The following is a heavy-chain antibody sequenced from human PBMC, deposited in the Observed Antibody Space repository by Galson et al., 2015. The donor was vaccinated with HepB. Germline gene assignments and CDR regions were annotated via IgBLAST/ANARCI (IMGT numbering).Heavy chain of an antibody. CDR3: ARVGLGSGGYFDAFDI. V-gene: IGHV3-21*01. Sequence: SLRLSCAASGFTFSNYPINWVRQAPGKGLEWVSSITTSSSSIYYADSVKGRFTISRDNAKNSLYLQMNSLRAEDTAVYYCARVGLGSGGYFDAFDIWGQGTMVTVSS. J-gene: IGHJ3*02. CDR1: GFTFSNYP. CDR2: ITTSSSSI. D-gene: IGHD1-26*01.